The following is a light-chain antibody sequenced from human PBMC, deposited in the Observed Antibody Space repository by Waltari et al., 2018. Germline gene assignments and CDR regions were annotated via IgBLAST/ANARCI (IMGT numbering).Light chain of an antibody. CDR2: KAS. V-gene: IGKV1-5*03. CDR3: QQYHHYWT. Sequence: DIQMTQSPSTLSASIGDRVTITCRASESINSWLAWFQQRPGEAPKLLISKASTLESGVPSSLSASGSGTEFTLTISSLQPDDFATYYCQQYHHYWTFGQGTKVEMK. J-gene: IGKJ1*01. CDR1: ESINSW.